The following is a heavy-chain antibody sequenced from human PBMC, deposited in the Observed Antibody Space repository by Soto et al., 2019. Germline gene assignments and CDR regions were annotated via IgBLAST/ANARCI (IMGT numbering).Heavy chain of an antibody. CDR2: ISGSGGST. D-gene: IGHD2-21*02. J-gene: IGHJ4*02. CDR1: GFTFSNYA. V-gene: IGHV3-23*01. Sequence: GGSLRLSCAASGFTFSNYAMSWVRQPPGKGLEWVSAISGSGGSTYYADSVKGRFTISRDNSKNTLYLQMNSLRAEDMAVYYCATPRSPTVVTGAFDYWGQGTLVTVSS. CDR3: ATPRSPTVVTGAFDY.